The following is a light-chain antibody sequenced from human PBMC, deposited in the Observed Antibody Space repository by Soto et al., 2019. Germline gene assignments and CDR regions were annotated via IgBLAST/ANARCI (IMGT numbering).Light chain of an antibody. V-gene: IGLV2-14*01. CDR3: SSYTSSPSFFV. CDR1: SSDVGDYDF. CDR2: EVS. Sequence: QSALTQPASVSGSPGQSITISRTGTSSDVGDYDFVSWYQQYPGKAPQILIYEVSNRPSGVSDRFSGSKFGNTASLTISGLQPEDESDYYCSSYTSSPSFFVFGTGTKVTVL. J-gene: IGLJ1*01.